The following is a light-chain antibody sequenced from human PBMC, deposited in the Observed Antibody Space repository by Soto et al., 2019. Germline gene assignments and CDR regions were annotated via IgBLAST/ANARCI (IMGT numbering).Light chain of an antibody. Sequence: DLHMTQSPSSLSASVGDRVTITCQASQDISNYLNWYQQKPGKAPKLLIYDASNLETGVPSRFSGSGSGTDFTFTISSLQPEDVATYYCQQYDNLLTFGGGTKVEIK. V-gene: IGKV1-33*01. J-gene: IGKJ4*01. CDR1: QDISNY. CDR2: DAS. CDR3: QQYDNLLT.